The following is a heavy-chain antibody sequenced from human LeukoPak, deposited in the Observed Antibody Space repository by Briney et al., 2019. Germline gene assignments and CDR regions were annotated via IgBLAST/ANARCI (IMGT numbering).Heavy chain of an antibody. CDR3: ARGGIAAADYYYYGMDV. CDR2: IIPILGIA. CDR1: GGTFSSYA. J-gene: IGHJ6*02. V-gene: IGHV1-69*04. Sequence: ASVMVSCKASGGTFSSYAISWVRQAPGQGLEWMGRIIPILGIANYAQKFQGRVTITADKSTSTAYMELSSLRSEDTAVYYCARGGIAAADYYYYGMDVWGQGTAVTVSS. D-gene: IGHD6-13*01.